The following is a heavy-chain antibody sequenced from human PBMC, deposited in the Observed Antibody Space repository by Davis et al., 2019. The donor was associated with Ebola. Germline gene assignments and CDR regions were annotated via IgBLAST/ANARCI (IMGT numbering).Heavy chain of an antibody. Sequence: GGSLRLSCAASGFTFSIYIMNWVRQAPGKGLEWVSYISSSSSTIYYADSVKGRFTISRDNAKTSLYLQMNSLRDEDTAVYYCARNKKRGSGYGEGYYYYGMDVWGQGTTVTVSS. V-gene: IGHV3-48*02. J-gene: IGHJ6*02. CDR1: GFTFSIYI. D-gene: IGHD6-25*01. CDR2: ISSSSSTI. CDR3: ARNKKRGSGYGEGYYYYGMDV.